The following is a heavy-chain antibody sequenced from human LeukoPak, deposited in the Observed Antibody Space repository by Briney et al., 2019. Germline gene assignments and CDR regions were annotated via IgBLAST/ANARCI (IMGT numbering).Heavy chain of an antibody. Sequence: SETLSLTCTVSGGSVSSGSYYWSWIRQPPGKGLEWIGYIYYSGSTNYNPSPKSRVTISVDTSKNQFSLKLSSVTAADTAVYYCARRGYCSGGSCYAGLNWFDPWGQGTLVTVSS. J-gene: IGHJ5*02. CDR3: ARRGYCSGGSCYAGLNWFDP. D-gene: IGHD2-15*01. CDR1: GGSVSSGSYY. CDR2: IYYSGST. V-gene: IGHV4-61*01.